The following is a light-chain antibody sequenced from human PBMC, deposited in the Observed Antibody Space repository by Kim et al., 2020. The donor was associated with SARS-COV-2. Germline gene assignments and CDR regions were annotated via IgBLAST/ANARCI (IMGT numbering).Light chain of an antibody. J-gene: IGKJ4*01. CDR3: QQRGNWPPALT. CDR1: HNIDSN. CDR2: DAA. V-gene: IGKV3-11*01. Sequence: PGESATPACRASHNIDSNLAWYQQTPGQPPRLLINDAAIRAAGIPDRFSGSGSGTDFTHTIGSLAPEDFAVYYCQQRGNWPPALTFGGGTKVDIK.